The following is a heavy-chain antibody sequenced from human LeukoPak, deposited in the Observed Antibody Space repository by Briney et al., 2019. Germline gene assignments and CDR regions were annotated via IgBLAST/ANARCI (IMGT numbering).Heavy chain of an antibody. D-gene: IGHD1-26*01. CDR2: ISGSSSTI. CDR3: ARDYSGSHD. V-gene: IGHV3-48*01. CDR1: GFTFSSYS. Sequence: PGGSLRLSCAASGFTFSSYSMNWVRQAPGKGLEWVSYISGSSSTIYYADSVKGRFTVSRDNAKNSLYLQMNSLRAEDTAVYYCARDYSGSHDWGQGTLVTVSS. J-gene: IGHJ4*02.